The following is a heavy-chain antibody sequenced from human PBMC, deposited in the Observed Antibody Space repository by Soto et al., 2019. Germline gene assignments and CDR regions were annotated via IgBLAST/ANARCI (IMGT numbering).Heavy chain of an antibody. J-gene: IGHJ4*02. D-gene: IGHD1-26*01. CDR3: ARRILATGAFDY. CDR2: IYYSGST. CDR1: GRSIRSYY. Sequence: SETLSLTCTVSGRSIRSYYWSCIRPPPGKGLEWIGYIYYSGSTNYNPSLKRRATIPVDPPKKQSSLNLTSVTADDTAVYYIARRILATGAFDYWGEGTLVTVSS. V-gene: IGHV4-59*08.